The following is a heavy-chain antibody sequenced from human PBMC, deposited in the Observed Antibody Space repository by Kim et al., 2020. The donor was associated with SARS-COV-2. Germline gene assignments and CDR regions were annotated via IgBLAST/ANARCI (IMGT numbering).Heavy chain of an antibody. D-gene: IGHD5-12*01. CDR3: ARLPRGAFDV. Sequence: GTSYYHPSLKSRVIISVDTSKSEFSLKLSAVTAADTAVYYCARLPRGAFDVWGQGTLVTVSS. J-gene: IGHJ3*01. CDR2: GTS. V-gene: IGHV4-39*01.